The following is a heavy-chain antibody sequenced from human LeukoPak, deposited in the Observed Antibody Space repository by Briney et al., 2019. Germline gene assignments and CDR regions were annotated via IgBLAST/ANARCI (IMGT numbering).Heavy chain of an antibody. J-gene: IGHJ4*02. CDR3: AREAAARDLDY. Sequence: ASVKVSCKASVYTFTSYDISWVRQAPGQGLEWMGGIIPIFGTANYAQKFQGRVTITTDESTSTAYMELSSLRSEDTAVYYCAREAAARDLDYWGQGTLVTVSS. CDR2: IIPIFGTA. CDR1: VYTFTSYD. V-gene: IGHV1-69*05. D-gene: IGHD6-13*01.